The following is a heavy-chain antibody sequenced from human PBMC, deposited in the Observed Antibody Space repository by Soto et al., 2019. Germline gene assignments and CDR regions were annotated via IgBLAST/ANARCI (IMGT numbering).Heavy chain of an antibody. CDR1: GGTFSSYA. CDR3: ARVVGYYDSGGYYAAYYYYGMDV. V-gene: IGHV1-69*01. D-gene: IGHD3-22*01. Sequence: QVQLVQSGAEVKKPGSSVKVSCKASGGTFSSYAISWVRQAPGQGLEWMGGIIPIFGTANYAQKFQGRVTITADESTSTAYMELSSLRSEDTAVYYCARVVGYYDSGGYYAAYYYYGMDVWGQGTTVTVSS. J-gene: IGHJ6*02. CDR2: IIPIFGTA.